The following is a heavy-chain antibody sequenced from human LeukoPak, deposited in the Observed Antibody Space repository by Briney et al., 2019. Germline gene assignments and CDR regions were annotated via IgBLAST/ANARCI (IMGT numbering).Heavy chain of an antibody. CDR2: ISGSGGST. CDR1: GFTSSSYA. V-gene: IGHV3-23*01. Sequence: GGSLRLSCAASGFTSSSYAMGWVRQAPGKGLEWVSAISGSGGSTYYADSVKGRFTISRDNSKNTLYLQMNSLRAEDTAVYYCAKDLSEPGIASWGQGTLVTVSS. D-gene: IGHD6-13*01. J-gene: IGHJ5*02. CDR3: AKDLSEPGIAS.